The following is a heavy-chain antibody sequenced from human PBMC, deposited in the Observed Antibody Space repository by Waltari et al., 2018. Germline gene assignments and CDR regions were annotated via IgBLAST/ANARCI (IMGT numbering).Heavy chain of an antibody. CDR2: ISSKSTYI. J-gene: IGHJ5*02. CDR3: ARDTIFYGSGSYDP. CDR1: GFSFSDYN. D-gene: IGHD3-10*01. Sequence: QLVESGGGLVKPESSLRLSCAASGFSFSDYNMHWLRRAPGKGLEWVSSISSKSTYIYYADSVRGRFSISRDNAENSLFLQMNNLRGEDTAVYYCARDTIFYGSGSYDPWGQGTRVTVSS. V-gene: IGHV3-21*01.